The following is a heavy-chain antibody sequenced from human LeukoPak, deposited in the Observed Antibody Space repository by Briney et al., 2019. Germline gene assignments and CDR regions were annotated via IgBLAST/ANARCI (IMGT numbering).Heavy chain of an antibody. Sequence: PSETLSLTCTVSGYSISSGYHWGWIRQPPGKGLEWIGSIYHSGSTYYNPSLRSRVIISVDLSRNQFSLKLSSVTAADTAVYYCARKTDTSGSGDYWGQGTLVTVSS. CDR1: GYSISSGYH. D-gene: IGHD3-22*01. J-gene: IGHJ4*02. CDR2: IYHSGST. V-gene: IGHV4-38-2*02. CDR3: ARKTDTSGSGDY.